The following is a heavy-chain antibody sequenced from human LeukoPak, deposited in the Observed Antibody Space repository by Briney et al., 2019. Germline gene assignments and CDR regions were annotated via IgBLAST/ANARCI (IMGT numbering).Heavy chain of an antibody. J-gene: IGHJ5*02. CDR1: GYTFTRYG. CDR2: ISADNGNT. CDR3: ARANLRRGVVNWFDP. Sequence: ASVKVSCKASGYTFTRYGINWVRQAPGQGPEWMGWISADNGNTYFIQRLQGRVTMATDTSTNTAYMELRSLRSDDTAVYYCARANLRRGVVNWFDPWGQGTLVTVSS. D-gene: IGHD3-10*01. V-gene: IGHV1-18*01.